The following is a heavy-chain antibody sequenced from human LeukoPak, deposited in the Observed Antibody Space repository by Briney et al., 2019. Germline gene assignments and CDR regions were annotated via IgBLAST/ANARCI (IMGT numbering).Heavy chain of an antibody. J-gene: IGHJ4*02. D-gene: IGHD3-22*01. CDR3: ARSVDSLLNFDH. CDR1: GGSISSSSYY. V-gene: IGHV4-39*01. CDR2: ISYSGST. Sequence: SETLSLTCTVSGGSISSSSYYWGWIRQPPGTGLEWIGSISYSGSTYYNPSLKSRVTISVDTSKNQFSLKLSSVTAADAAVYYCARSVDSLLNFDHWGQGTLVTVSS.